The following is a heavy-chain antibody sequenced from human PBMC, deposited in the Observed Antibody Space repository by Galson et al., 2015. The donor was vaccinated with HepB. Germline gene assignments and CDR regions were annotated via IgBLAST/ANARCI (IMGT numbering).Heavy chain of an antibody. D-gene: IGHD2-15*01. CDR1: GYTFTGYY. Sequence: SVKVSCKASGYTFTGYYMHWVRQAPGQGLEWMGWINPIFGIANYAQKFQGRVTITADESTSTAYMELSSLRSEDTAVYYCARSGDIVVVVAATQEYWFDPWGQGTLVTVSS. V-gene: IGHV1-69*13. CDR2: INPIFGIA. J-gene: IGHJ5*02. CDR3: ARSGDIVVVVAATQEYWFDP.